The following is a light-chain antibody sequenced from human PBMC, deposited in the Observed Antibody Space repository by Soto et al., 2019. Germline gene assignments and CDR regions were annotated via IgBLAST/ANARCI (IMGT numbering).Light chain of an antibody. Sequence: QSALTQPASVSGSPGQSITISCTGTSSDVGGYNYVSWYQQHPGKAPKLMIFDVTNRPSGVSNRFSGSKSVNTASLTISGLQAEDEAEYYCSSYTSSTTHYVFGKGTKVTVL. CDR2: DVT. CDR3: SSYTSSTTHYV. J-gene: IGLJ1*01. CDR1: SSDVGGYNY. V-gene: IGLV2-14*01.